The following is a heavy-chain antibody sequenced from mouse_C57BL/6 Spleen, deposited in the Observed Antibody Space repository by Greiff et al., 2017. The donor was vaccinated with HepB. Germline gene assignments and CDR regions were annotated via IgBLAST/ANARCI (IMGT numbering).Heavy chain of an antibody. V-gene: IGHV1-55*01. Sequence: VQLQQSGAELVKPGASVKMSCKASGYTFTSYWITWVKQRPGQGLEWIGDIYPGSGSTNYKEKFKSKATLTVDTSSSTAYMQLSSLTSEDSAVYYCAREGLLRPLDYWGQGTTLTVSS. CDR1: GYTFTSYW. CDR2: IYPGSGST. CDR3: AREGLLRPLDY. D-gene: IGHD2-3*01. J-gene: IGHJ2*01.